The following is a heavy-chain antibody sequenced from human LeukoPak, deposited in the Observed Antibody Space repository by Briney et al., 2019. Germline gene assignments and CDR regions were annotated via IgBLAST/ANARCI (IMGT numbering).Heavy chain of an antibody. J-gene: IGHJ2*01. Sequence: SETLSLTCTVSGGSISSYYWSWIRQPPGKGLEWIGYIYYSGSTNYNPSLKSRVTISVDTSKNQFSLKLSSVTAADTAVYYCARASGYLYWYFDRWGRGTLVTVSS. CDR2: IYYSGST. D-gene: IGHD5-12*01. CDR1: GGSISSYY. V-gene: IGHV4-59*01. CDR3: ARASGYLYWYFDR.